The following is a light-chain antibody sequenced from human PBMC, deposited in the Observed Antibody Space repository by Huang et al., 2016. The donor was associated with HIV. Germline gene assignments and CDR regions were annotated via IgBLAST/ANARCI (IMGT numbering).Light chain of an antibody. CDR1: QNINIY. J-gene: IGKJ2*01. CDR3: QQSAVTPRT. Sequence: DIQITQSPSSLSASVGDRVIITCRASQNINIYLNWYQQQPGKAPKLLISGASKLQSGVPSSFSGSGSGTHFTLAISSLSPEDSATYYCQQSAVTPRTFGQGTKLEI. V-gene: IGKV1-39*01. CDR2: GAS.